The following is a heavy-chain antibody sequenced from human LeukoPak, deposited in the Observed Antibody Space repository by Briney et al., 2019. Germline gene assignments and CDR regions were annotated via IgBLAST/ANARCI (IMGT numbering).Heavy chain of an antibody. CDR1: GGYVRSGNYY. CDR2: IYYSGST. CDR3: ARARKGGHDHFDY. Sequence: SETLSLTCIVSGGYVRSGNYYWSWIRQPPGKGLDWIGDIYYSGSTNYNPSLKSRVTISVDTSKNQFSLKLTSVTAADTAVYYCARARKGGHDHFDYWGQGTLVTVSS. J-gene: IGHJ4*02. V-gene: IGHV4-61*01. D-gene: IGHD2-15*01.